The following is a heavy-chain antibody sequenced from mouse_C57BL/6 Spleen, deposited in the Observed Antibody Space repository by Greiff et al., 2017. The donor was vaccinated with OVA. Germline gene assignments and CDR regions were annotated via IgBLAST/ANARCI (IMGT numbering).Heavy chain of an antibody. CDR2: IYPGSGST. CDR1: GYTFTSYW. Sequence: QVQLQQPGAELVKPGASVKMSCKASGYTFTSYWITWVKQRPGQGLEWIGDIYPGSGSTNYNEKFKSKATLTVDTSSSTAYMRLSSLTSEDSAVYYCARWGSSYFYYFDYWGQGTTLTVSS. D-gene: IGHD1-1*01. CDR3: ARWGSSYFYYFDY. J-gene: IGHJ2*01. V-gene: IGHV1-55*01.